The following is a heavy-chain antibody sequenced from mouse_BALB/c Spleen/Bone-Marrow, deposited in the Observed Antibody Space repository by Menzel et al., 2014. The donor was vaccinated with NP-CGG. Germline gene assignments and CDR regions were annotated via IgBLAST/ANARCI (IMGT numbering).Heavy chain of an antibody. J-gene: IGHJ4*01. D-gene: IGHD1-2*01. V-gene: IGHV5-17*02. CDR2: ISGGSSII. CDR3: ARKDYFGYAAMDY. Sequence: LVASGGGLVQTGGSRKLSCAASGFTFSSFGMHWVRQAPEKGLEWVSYISGGSSIIYYADTVKGRFTISRDNPKNTMFLQMTSLRSEDTAIYYCARKDYFGYAAMDYWGQGTSVTVSS. CDR1: GFTFSSFG.